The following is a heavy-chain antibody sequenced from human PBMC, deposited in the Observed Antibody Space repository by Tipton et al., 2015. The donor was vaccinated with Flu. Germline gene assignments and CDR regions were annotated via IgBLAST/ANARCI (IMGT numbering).Heavy chain of an antibody. Sequence: TLSLTCSVSGDSIGSDYYWGWIRQPPGKGLEWLGNIHRSGNTYYNSSLKSRVTISLDKSKNQFSLRLVSMTATDTAVYYCARVAHNWNYSIDYWGQGTLVTVSS. CDR2: IHRSGNT. J-gene: IGHJ4*02. CDR1: GDSIGSDYY. D-gene: IGHD1-7*01. V-gene: IGHV4-38-2*02. CDR3: ARVAHNWNYSIDY.